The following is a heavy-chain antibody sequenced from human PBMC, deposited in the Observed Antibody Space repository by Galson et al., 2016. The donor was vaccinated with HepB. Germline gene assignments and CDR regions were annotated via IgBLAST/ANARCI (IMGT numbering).Heavy chain of an antibody. J-gene: IGHJ6*02. Sequence: SLRLSCAASGFTVSSNYMSWVRQAPGKGLEWVSIIYSGGSTYYADSVKGRFTISRDNSKNTLYLQMNSLRAEGTAVYYCARNYGSGTYYYYYGMDVWGQGTTVTVSS. V-gene: IGHV3-53*01. CDR2: IYSGGST. D-gene: IGHD3-10*01. CDR3: ARNYGSGTYYYYYGMDV. CDR1: GFTVSSNY.